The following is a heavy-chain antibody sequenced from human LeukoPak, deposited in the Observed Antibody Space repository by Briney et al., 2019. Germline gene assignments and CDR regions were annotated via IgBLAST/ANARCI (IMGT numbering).Heavy chain of an antibody. CDR3: TFSGGYTPLFDY. D-gene: IGHD3-16*02. CDR2: LYHSGGT. CDR1: GFTFTRHW. V-gene: IGHV4-38-2*01. Sequence: GSLRLSCAASGFTFTRHWLHWVRHALGGGVEWMWSLYHSGGTYYNPPLKSRVTISVDMSKNQVSLKLNSVTAADTAVYYCTFSGGYTPLFDYWGQGNLVTVSS. J-gene: IGHJ4*02.